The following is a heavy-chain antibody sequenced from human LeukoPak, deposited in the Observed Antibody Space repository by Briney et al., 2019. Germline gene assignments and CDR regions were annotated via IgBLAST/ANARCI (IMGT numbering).Heavy chain of an antibody. D-gene: IGHD3-3*01. Sequence: PSETLSLTCTVSGGSVSSSASYWSWIRQHPGKGLEWIGYIYYSGTTYYNPSLKSRVTISVDTSKNQFSLKLSSVTAADTAVYYCARDRYDSPYYYMDVWGKGTTVTVSS. J-gene: IGHJ6*03. CDR1: GGSVSSSASY. V-gene: IGHV4-31*03. CDR3: ARDRYDSPYYYMDV. CDR2: IYYSGTT.